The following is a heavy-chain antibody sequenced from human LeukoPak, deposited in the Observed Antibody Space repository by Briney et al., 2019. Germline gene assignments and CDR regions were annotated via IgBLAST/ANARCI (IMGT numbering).Heavy chain of an antibody. D-gene: IGHD2-21*01. J-gene: IGHJ5*02. V-gene: IGHV4-61*01. Sequence: PSETLSLTCTVSGGSVSSGSYYWSWIRQPPGKGLEWIGYIYYSGSTNYNPSLKSRVTISVDTSKNQFSLKLSSVTAADTAVHYCAREAIIPFPNWFDPWGQGTLVTVSS. CDR1: GGSVSSGSYY. CDR2: IYYSGST. CDR3: AREAIIPFPNWFDP.